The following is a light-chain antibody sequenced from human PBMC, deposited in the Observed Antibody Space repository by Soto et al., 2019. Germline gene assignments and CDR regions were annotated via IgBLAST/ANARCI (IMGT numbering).Light chain of an antibody. J-gene: IGKJ1*01. CDR1: QSVSNN. V-gene: IGKV3-15*01. Sequence: EIVMTQSPATLSVSPGERATLSCSASQSVSNNLAWYQKKPGQAPRLLIYGASTRATGIPARFSGSGSGTEFTLTISSLQSEDFAFYYCQQYNNWWTFGQGTRVAIK. CDR2: GAS. CDR3: QQYNNWWT.